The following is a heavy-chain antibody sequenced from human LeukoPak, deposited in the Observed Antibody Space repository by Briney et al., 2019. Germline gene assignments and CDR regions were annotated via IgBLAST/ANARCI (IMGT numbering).Heavy chain of an antibody. CDR3: ASRIPAAIRFGYFDY. Sequence: SETLPLTCAVYGGSFSGYYWSWIRQPPGKGLEWIGEINHSGSTNYNPSLKSRVTISVDTSKNQFSLKLSSVTAADTAVYYCASRIPAAIRFGYFDYWGQGTLVTVSS. V-gene: IGHV4-34*01. CDR1: GGSFSGYY. CDR2: INHSGST. J-gene: IGHJ4*02. D-gene: IGHD2-2*02.